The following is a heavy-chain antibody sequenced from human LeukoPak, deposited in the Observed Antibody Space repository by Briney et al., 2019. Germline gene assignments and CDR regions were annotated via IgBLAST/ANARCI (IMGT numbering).Heavy chain of an antibody. V-gene: IGHV3-33*06. Sequence: GGSLRLSCAASGFTFSSYGMHWVRQAPGKGLEWVAVIWYDGSNKHYADSVKGRFTISRDNSKNTLYLQMNSLRVEDTAVYYCAKTTGTTLFDYWGQGTLVTVSS. CDR2: IWYDGSNK. J-gene: IGHJ4*02. D-gene: IGHD1-1*01. CDR3: AKTTGTTLFDY. CDR1: GFTFSSYG.